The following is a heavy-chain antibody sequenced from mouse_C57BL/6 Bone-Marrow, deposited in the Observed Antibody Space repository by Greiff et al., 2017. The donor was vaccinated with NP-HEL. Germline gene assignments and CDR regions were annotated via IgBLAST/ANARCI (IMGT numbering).Heavy chain of an antibody. CDR2: IYPGDGDT. Sequence: VQLQQSGPELVKPGASVKISCKASGYAFSSSCMNWVKQRPGQGLEWIGRIYPGDGDTNYNGKFKGKATLTADKSSSTAYMQLSSLKSGDSAVYFCAFYGKRAMDYWGKGTSVTVSS. J-gene: IGHJ4*01. CDR1: GYAFSSSC. D-gene: IGHD2-1*01. V-gene: IGHV1-82*01. CDR3: AFYGKRAMDY.